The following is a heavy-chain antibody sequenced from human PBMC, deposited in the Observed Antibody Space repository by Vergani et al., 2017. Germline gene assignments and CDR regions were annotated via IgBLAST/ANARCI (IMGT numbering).Heavy chain of an antibody. CDR3: ARVSCSGGSCSPEYYYYYYGMDV. V-gene: IGHV1-2*02. CDR1: GYTFTGYY. CDR2: INPNSGGT. D-gene: IGHD2-15*01. Sequence: QVQLVQSGAEVKKPGASVKVSCKASGYTFTGYYMHWVRQAPGQGLEWMGWINPNSGGTNYAQKFQGRVTMTRDTSISTAYMELSRLRSDDTAVYYCARVSCSGGSCSPEYYYYYYGMDVWGQGTTVTVSS. J-gene: IGHJ6*02.